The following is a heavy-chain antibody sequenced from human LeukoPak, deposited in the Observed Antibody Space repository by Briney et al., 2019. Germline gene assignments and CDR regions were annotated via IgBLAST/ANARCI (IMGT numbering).Heavy chain of an antibody. J-gene: IGHJ5*02. CDR1: GYTFTSYG. V-gene: IGHV1-18*01. CDR3: ARAGYCSSTSCYHDWFDP. Sequence: ASVKVSCKASGYTFTSYGISLVRQAPGQGLEWMGWISAYNGNTNYAQKLQGRVTMTTDTSTSTAYMELRSLRSDDTAVYYCARAGYCSSTSCYHDWFDPWGQGTLDTVSS. D-gene: IGHD2-2*01. CDR2: ISAYNGNT.